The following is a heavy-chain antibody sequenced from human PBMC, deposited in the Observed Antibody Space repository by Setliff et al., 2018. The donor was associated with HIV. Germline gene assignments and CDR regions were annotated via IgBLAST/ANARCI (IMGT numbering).Heavy chain of an antibody. D-gene: IGHD3-10*01. CDR3: ARHSGVASPNWFDP. V-gene: IGHV4-4*09. J-gene: IGHJ5*02. Sequence: SETLSLTCTVSGGSISGHYWSWIRQPPGRGLEWIGYIYSSGSTNFNPPLQRRVTITVDTSKNQFSLKLSSVPAADTAVYYCARHSGVASPNWFDPWGQGTLVTVSS. CDR2: IYSSGST. CDR1: GGSISGHY.